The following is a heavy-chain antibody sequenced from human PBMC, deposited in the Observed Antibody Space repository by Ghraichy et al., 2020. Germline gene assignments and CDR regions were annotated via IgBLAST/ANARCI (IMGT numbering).Heavy chain of an antibody. CDR2: IRSKANTYAT. CDR3: TSRKYDYGDYDWYFDL. J-gene: IGHJ2*01. D-gene: IGHD4-17*01. Sequence: GGSLRLSCAASGFTFSGSAMHWVRQASGKGLEWVGRIRSKANTYATTYAASVKGRFTISRDDSKNTAYLQMNSLKTEDTAVYYCTSRKYDYGDYDWYFDLWGRGTLVTVSS. V-gene: IGHV3-73*01. CDR1: GFTFSGSA.